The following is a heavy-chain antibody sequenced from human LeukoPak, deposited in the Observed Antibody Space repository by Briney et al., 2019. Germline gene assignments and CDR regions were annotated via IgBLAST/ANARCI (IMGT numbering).Heavy chain of an antibody. D-gene: IGHD3-16*01. J-gene: IGHJ6*02. V-gene: IGHV3-48*01. CDR3: ARDLGAPLGISH. Sequence: PGGSLRLSCAASGFTFSRDSMTWVRQAPGKGLEWVSYISGDSSSIYYADFVRGRFTISRDNANNLVVLRMNSLRVEDTAIYYCARDLGAPLGISHWGQGTTATVSS. CDR2: ISGDSSSI. CDR1: GFTFSRDS.